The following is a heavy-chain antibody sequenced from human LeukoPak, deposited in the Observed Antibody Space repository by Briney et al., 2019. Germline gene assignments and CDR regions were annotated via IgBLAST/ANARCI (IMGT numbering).Heavy chain of an antibody. J-gene: IGHJ5*02. D-gene: IGHD6-13*01. CDR1: GGSISSYY. CDR3: ARHVSSRDWFDP. Sequence: SETLSLTCRVSGGSISSYYWSWIRQPPGKGLEWIGNIYYSGSTNYNPSLKSRVTISVDTSKNQFSLKLSTVTAADTAVYYCARHVSSRDWFDPWGQGTLVTVSS. CDR2: IYYSGST. V-gene: IGHV4-59*08.